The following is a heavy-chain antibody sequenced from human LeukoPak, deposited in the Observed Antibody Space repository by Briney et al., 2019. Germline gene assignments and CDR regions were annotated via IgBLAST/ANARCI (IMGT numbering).Heavy chain of an antibody. V-gene: IGHV3-30-3*01. J-gene: IGHJ4*02. CDR2: ISYDGSNK. Sequence: ARSLRLSCAASGFTFSSYAMHWVRQAPGKGLEWVAVISYDGSNKYYADSVKGRFTISRDNSKNTLYLQMNSLRAEDTAVYYCAREQVVAYFDYWGQGTLVTVSS. D-gene: IGHD2-15*01. CDR3: AREQVVAYFDY. CDR1: GFTFSSYA.